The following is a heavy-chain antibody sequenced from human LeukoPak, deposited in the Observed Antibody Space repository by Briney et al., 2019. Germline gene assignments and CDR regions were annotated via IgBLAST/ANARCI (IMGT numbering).Heavy chain of an antibody. CDR3: ARDKYRESGIAVAGLGD. J-gene: IGHJ4*02. CDR2: INHSGST. CDR1: GGSFSGYY. V-gene: IGHV4-34*01. Sequence: SETLSLTCAVYGGSFSGYYWSWIRQPPGKGLEWIGEINHSGSTNYNPSLKSRVTISVDTSKNQFSLKLSSVTAADTAVYYCARDKYRESGIAVAGLGDWGQGTLVTVPS. D-gene: IGHD6-19*01.